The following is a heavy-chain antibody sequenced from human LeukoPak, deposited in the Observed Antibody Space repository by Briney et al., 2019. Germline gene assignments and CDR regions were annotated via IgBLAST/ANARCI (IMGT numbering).Heavy chain of an antibody. Sequence: GGSLRLSCAASGFTFSDHYMDWVRQAPGKGLEWVGRTRNKANSYTTEYAASVKGRFTISRDESKNSLYLQMNSLKTEDTAVYYCASSGYYSYDAFDIWGQGTMVTVSS. V-gene: IGHV3-72*01. CDR1: GFTFSDHY. CDR3: ASSGYYSYDAFDI. J-gene: IGHJ3*02. CDR2: TRNKANSYTT. D-gene: IGHD3-22*01.